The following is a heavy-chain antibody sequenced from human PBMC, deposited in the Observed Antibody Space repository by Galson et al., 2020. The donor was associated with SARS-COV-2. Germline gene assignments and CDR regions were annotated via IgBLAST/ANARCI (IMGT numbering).Heavy chain of an antibody. V-gene: IGHV3-74*01. CDR1: GFAFSKYW. CDR2: MSDDGSRT. Sequence: GGSLRLSCVASGFAFSKYWMHWVRQPPGKGPMWVSRMSDDGSRTTYAGSVEGRFTISRDNAKNTLFLQMHSLTAEDTAVYYCVRSCSDHNAVPDYGVRGT. J-gene: IGHJ4*01. D-gene: IGHD2-15*01. CDR3: VRSCSDHNAVPDY.